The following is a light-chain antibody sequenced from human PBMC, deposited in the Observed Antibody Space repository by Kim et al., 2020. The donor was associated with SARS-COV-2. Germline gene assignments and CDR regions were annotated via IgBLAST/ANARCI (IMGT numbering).Light chain of an antibody. Sequence: EIVMTQSPATLSVSPGERATLSCRASQSVSSNLAWYQQKPGQAPRLLIYGASTRATGIPARFSGSGSGTEFTLTISSLQSEDFAVYHCQQYNQWLTFGGGTKVDIK. CDR1: QSVSSN. CDR3: QQYNQWLT. CDR2: GAS. V-gene: IGKV3-15*01. J-gene: IGKJ4*01.